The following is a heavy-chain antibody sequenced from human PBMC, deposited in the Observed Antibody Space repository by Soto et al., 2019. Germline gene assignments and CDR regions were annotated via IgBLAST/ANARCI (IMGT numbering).Heavy chain of an antibody. D-gene: IGHD2-15*01. V-gene: IGHV1-46*01. J-gene: IGHJ4*02. CDR1: GYTFTSYY. Sequence: ASVKVSCKASGYTFTSYYIHWVRQAPGQGLEWMGVINPGDATTYYAQRFQGRVTMTRDTSTSTVYMDLSSLRSEDTAVYFCARDRVAGGSWVAYWCQGDLVTVSS. CDR3: ARDRVAGGSWVAY. CDR2: INPGDATT.